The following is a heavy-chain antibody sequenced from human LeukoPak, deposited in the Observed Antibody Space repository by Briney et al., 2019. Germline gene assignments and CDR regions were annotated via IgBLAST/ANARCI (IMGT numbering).Heavy chain of an antibody. D-gene: IGHD1-14*01. J-gene: IGHJ4*02. CDR3: AREWQIDNRFDY. CDR2: VIPIFGTA. CDR1: GGTFSSYA. V-gene: IGHV1-69*05. Sequence: SVKVSCKASGGTFSSYAISWVRQAPGQGLEWMGRVIPIFGTANYAQKFQGRVTITTDESTSTAYMELSSLRSEDTAVYYCAREWQIDNRFDYWGQGTLVTVSS.